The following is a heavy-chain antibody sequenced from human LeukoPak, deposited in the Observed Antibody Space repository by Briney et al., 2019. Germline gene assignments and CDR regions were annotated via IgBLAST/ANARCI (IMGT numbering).Heavy chain of an antibody. CDR2: IDNGGST. V-gene: IGHV4-34*01. Sequence: SETLSLTCTVSGVSFSSYFWHWIRQPPGEGLEWIGKIDNGGSTQYKPSLRSRGIISIDTSGNHFSLKLTSVTAADTAVYFCARDCDSGFQWGQGMLVTVSS. J-gene: IGHJ4*02. D-gene: IGHD3-16*01. CDR1: GVSFSSYF. CDR3: ARDCDSGFQ.